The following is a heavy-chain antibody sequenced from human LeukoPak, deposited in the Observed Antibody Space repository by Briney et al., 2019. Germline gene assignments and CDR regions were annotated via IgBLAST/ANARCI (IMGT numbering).Heavy chain of an antibody. Sequence: GRSLRLSCAASGFTFDDYAMHWVRQAPGKGLEWVSGISWNSGSIGYADSVKGRFTISRDNAKNSLYLQMNSLRAEDTALYYCAKDNAITIVGVAPKLRGQGTLVTVSS. D-gene: IGHD3-3*01. CDR3: AKDNAITIVGVAPKL. V-gene: IGHV3-9*01. CDR1: GFTFDDYA. J-gene: IGHJ4*02. CDR2: ISWNSGSI.